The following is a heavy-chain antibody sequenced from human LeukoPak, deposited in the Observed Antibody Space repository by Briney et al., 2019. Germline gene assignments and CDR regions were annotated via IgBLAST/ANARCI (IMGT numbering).Heavy chain of an antibody. CDR2: IRYDGSNK. CDR3: ARDRKFRRDFDY. J-gene: IGHJ4*02. CDR1: GFTFSSYG. Sequence: GGSLRLSCAASGFTFSSYGMHWVRQAPGKGLEWVAFIRYDGSNKYYADSVKGRFTISRDNSKNTLYLQMNSLRAEDTAVYYCARDRKFRRDFDYWGQGTLVTVSS. V-gene: IGHV3-30*02.